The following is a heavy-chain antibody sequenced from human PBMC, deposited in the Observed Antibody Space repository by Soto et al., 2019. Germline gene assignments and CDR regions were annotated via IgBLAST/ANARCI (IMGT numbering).Heavy chain of an antibody. CDR2: ISSSSSYI. CDR1: GFTFGDYA. Sequence: GGSLRLSCTASGFTFGDYAMSWFRQAPGKGLEWVSFISSSSSYIYNADSVKGQFTISRDNAKNSLYLQMNSLRAEDTAVYYCASLERVVPAATSSDYWGQGTLVTVSS. CDR3: ASLERVVPAATSSDY. J-gene: IGHJ4*02. D-gene: IGHD2-2*01. V-gene: IGHV3-21*01.